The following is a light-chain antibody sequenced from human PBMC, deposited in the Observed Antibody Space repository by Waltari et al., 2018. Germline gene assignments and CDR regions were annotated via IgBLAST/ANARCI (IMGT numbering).Light chain of an antibody. CDR3: QTGGHGTLV. V-gene: IGLV4-69*01. CDR1: RGPHHNG. J-gene: IGLJ3*02. CDR2: VNSDGSH. Sequence: LVLTQSPPAPSPLGAPVKPTRPPSRGPHHNGHPVPQQQPEKGPQYLMKVNSDGSHSKGDGIPDRFSGSSSGAERYLTISNVQSEDEADYYCQTGGHGTLVFGGGTKLTVL.